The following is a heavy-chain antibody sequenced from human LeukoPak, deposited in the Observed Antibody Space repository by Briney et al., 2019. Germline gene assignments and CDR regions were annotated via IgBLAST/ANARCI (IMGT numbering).Heavy chain of an antibody. CDR2: ISSESTYI. J-gene: IGHJ4*02. D-gene: IGHD1-1*01. CDR1: GFTVSNNY. V-gene: IGHV3-21*01. CDR3: ARDRWNGPPDY. Sequence: GGSLRLSCAASGFTVSNNYMNWVRQAPGKGLEWVSSISSESTYIYNADSVQGRFTISRDNAKNSLFLLVNSLRAEDTAVYFCARDRWNGPPDYWGQGTLVTVSS.